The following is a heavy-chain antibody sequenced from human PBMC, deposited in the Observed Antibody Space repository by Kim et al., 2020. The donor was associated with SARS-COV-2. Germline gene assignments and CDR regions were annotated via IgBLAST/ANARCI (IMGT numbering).Heavy chain of an antibody. V-gene: IGHV3-7*01. Sequence: GGSLRLSCIASGFTFSNYYMSWVRQAPGKGLEWVANIHQDGIGKYCVDSVKGRFTISRDNAKNSLYLQLDSLRAEDTAVYYCARDRARIVGAATTYYYGLVVWGQGTTVTVSS. CDR2: IHQDGIGK. J-gene: IGHJ6*02. CDR1: GFTFSNYY. CDR3: ARDRARIVGAATTYYYGLVV. D-gene: IGHD1-26*01.